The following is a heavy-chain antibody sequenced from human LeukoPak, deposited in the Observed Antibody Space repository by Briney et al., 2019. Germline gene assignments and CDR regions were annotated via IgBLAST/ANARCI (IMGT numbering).Heavy chain of an antibody. J-gene: IGHJ6*03. CDR3: ASILRVVAATVTYYYYYYMDV. CDR1: GGSISCSSYY. D-gene: IGHD2-15*01. Sequence: PSETLSLTCTVSGGSISCSSYYWGWIRQPPGKGLEWIGSIYYSGSTYYNPSLKSRVTISVDTSKNQFSLKLSSVTAADTAVYYCASILRVVAATVTYYYYYYMDVWGKGTTVTVSS. V-gene: IGHV4-39*01. CDR2: IYYSGST.